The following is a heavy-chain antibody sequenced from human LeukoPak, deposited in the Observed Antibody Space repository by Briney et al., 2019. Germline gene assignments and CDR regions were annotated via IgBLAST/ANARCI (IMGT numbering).Heavy chain of an antibody. D-gene: IGHD3-22*01. V-gene: IGHV1-3*01. CDR2: INAGNGNT. CDR1: GYTFTSYA. CDR3: ARDSDYYDSSGPGYYGMDV. J-gene: IGHJ6*02. Sequence: GASVKVSCQASGYTFTSYAMHWVRQAPGQRLEWMGWINAGNGNTKYSQKFQGRVTITRDTSASTAYMELSSLRSEDTAVYYCARDSDYYDSSGPGYYGMDVWGQGTTVTVSS.